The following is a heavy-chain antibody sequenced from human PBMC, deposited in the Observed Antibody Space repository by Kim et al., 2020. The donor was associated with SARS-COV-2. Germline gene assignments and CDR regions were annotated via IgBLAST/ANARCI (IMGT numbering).Heavy chain of an antibody. J-gene: IGHJ5*01. V-gene: IGHV4-39*01. D-gene: IGHD6-13*01. CDR3: ARHLRGSSWFDS. Sequence: YNPSLTGRLPLSAEPSKNQFSVKLTSVTAADTAVFYCARHLRGSSWFDSWGQGTLVTVSS.